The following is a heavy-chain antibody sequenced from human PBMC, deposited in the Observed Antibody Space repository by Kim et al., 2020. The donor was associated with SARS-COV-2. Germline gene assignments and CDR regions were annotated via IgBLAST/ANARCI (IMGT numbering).Heavy chain of an antibody. V-gene: IGHV3-11*06. CDR1: GFTFSDYY. CDR3: ARVNVGGSYYAVDGMDV. CDR2: ISSSSSYT. Sequence: GGSLRLSCAASGFTFSDYYMSWIRQAPGKGLEWVSYISSSSSYTNYADSVKGRFTISRDNAKNSLYLQMNSLRAEDTAVYYCARVNVGGSYYAVDGMDVWGQGTTVTVSS. J-gene: IGHJ6*02. D-gene: IGHD1-26*01.